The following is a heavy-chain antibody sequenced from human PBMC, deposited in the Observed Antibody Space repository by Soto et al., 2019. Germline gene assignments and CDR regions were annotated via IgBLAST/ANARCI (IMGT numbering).Heavy chain of an antibody. CDR1: GFTFSSYG. CDR3: AKEGYCSGGSCYSGRGMDV. V-gene: IGHV3-30*18. Sequence: PGGSLRLSCAASGFTFSSYGMHWVGQAPGKGLEWVAVISYDGSNKYYADSVKGRFTISRDNSKNTLYLQMNSLRAEDTAVYYCAKEGYCSGGSCYSGRGMDVWGQGTTVTVSS. D-gene: IGHD2-15*01. J-gene: IGHJ6*02. CDR2: ISYDGSNK.